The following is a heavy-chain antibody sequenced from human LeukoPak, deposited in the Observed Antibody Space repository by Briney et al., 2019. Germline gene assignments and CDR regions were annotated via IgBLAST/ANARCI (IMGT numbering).Heavy chain of an antibody. J-gene: IGHJ4*02. CDR1: GYSFTSYG. CDR3: AKSGASSGYSPIDY. Sequence: ASVKVSCKASGYSFTSYGISWVRQAPGQGLEWMGRISTYDGNTNFAQNVQGRVTMSTDSSTRTAYMELTSLRSDDTAVYYCAKSGASSGYSPIDYWGPGTLVTVSS. D-gene: IGHD3-22*01. V-gene: IGHV1-18*01. CDR2: ISTYDGNT.